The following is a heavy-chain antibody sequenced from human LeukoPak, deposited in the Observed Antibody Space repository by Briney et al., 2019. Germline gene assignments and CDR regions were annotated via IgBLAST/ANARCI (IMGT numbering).Heavy chain of an antibody. CDR2: TYYRSKWYN. V-gene: IGHV6-1*01. CDR3: ARAVNDYGDPGDFDY. Sequence: SQTLSLTCALSGDIVSSNNAAWNWIRQSPSRGLEWLGRTYYRSKWYNDYAVSVKSRITINPDTSKNQFSLQLTSVTPEDTAVYYCARAVNDYGDPGDFDYWGQGTLVTVSS. CDR1: GDIVSSNNAA. J-gene: IGHJ4*02. D-gene: IGHD4-17*01.